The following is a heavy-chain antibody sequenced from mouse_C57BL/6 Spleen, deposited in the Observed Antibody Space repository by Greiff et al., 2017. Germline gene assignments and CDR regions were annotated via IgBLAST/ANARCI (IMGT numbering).Heavy chain of an antibody. J-gene: IGHJ2*01. V-gene: IGHV14-4*01. Sequence: VHVKQSGAELVRPGASVKLSCTASGFNIKDDYMHWVQQRPEQGLEWIGWIDPENGDTEYASKFQGKATIAADTSSNTAYLQLSSLTSEDTAIYYGTRAPDYYGSSEFFDDWGKGTTLTVSS. CDR3: TRAPDYYGSSEFFDD. D-gene: IGHD1-1*01. CDR2: IDPENGDT. CDR1: GFNIKDDY.